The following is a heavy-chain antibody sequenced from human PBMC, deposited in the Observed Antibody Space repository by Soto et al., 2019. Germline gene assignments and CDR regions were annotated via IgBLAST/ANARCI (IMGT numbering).Heavy chain of an antibody. Sequence: PSETLSLTCTVSGGSISYSYWSWIRQTPGKGLEWIGYGHSNGISKYNPSLESRVLISVDTSKSLFSLKVSSVTAADTAVYYCAGATFFGAVIPPDYYYMDVWGKGTTVTVSS. V-gene: IGHV4-59*13. CDR2: GHSNGIS. CDR1: GGSISYSY. CDR3: AGATFFGAVIPPDYYYMDV. D-gene: IGHD3-3*01. J-gene: IGHJ6*03.